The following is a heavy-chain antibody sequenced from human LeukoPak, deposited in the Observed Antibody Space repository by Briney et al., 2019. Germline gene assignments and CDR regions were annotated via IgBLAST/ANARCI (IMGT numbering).Heavy chain of an antibody. V-gene: IGHV3-23*01. Sequence: PGGSLRLSCAASGFTFASYAVSWVRQAPGKGLEWVSTISGSGGSTYYADSVKGRFTISRDNSKNTLSLQMNSLRAEDTAVHYCAKSGLVTAIRSYFDYWGQGTLVTVSS. J-gene: IGHJ4*02. CDR3: AKSGLVTAIRSYFDY. CDR1: GFTFASYA. D-gene: IGHD2-21*02. CDR2: ISGSGGST.